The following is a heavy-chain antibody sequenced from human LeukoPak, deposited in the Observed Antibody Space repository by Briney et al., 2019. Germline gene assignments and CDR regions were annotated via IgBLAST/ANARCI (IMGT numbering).Heavy chain of an antibody. J-gene: IGHJ4*02. CDR1: GFTFSNYG. CDR3: AKDARYSYGYDY. V-gene: IGHV3-23*01. D-gene: IGHD5-18*01. Sequence: ESGGSLRLSCAASGFTFSNYGMSWVRQAPGKGLEWVSGISSSGGSTYYADSVKGRFTISRDNSKNTLYLQMNSLRAEDTAVYYCAKDARYSYGYDYWGQGTLVTVSS. CDR2: ISSSGGST.